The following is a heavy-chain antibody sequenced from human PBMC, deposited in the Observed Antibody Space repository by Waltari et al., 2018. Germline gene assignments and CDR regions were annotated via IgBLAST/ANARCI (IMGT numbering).Heavy chain of an antibody. CDR1: GFTFSSYS. CDR2: ISSSSSYI. V-gene: IGHV3-21*01. D-gene: IGHD4-17*01. J-gene: IGHJ6*03. CDR3: ARIATPDYGGKTRTFYYYYYYMDV. Sequence: EVQLVESGGGLVKPGGSLRLSCEASGFTFSSYSMNWVRQAPGKGREWVSSISSSSSYIYYADSVKGRFTISRDNAKNSLYLQMNSLRAEDTAVYYCARIATPDYGGKTRTFYYYYYYMDVWGKGTTVTVSS.